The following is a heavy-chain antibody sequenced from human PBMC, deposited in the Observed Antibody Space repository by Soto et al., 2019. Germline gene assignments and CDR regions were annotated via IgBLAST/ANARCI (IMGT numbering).Heavy chain of an antibody. CDR1: GFTLSSYA. CDR2: ISGSGGST. Sequence: PGGCLRLSCAASGFTLSSYAMSWVRQAPRKGLEWVSAISGSGGSTYYADSVKGRFTISRDNSKNTLYLQMNSLRAEDTAVYYCAKARDSGYDWAPAWGQGTLVTVSS. D-gene: IGHD5-12*01. CDR3: AKARDSGYDWAPA. J-gene: IGHJ4*02. V-gene: IGHV3-23*01.